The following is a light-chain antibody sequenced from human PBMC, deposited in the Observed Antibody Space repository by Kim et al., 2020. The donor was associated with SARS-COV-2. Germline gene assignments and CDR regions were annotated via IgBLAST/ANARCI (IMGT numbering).Light chain of an antibody. CDR1: QSVGGW. V-gene: IGKV1-5*03. CDR3: QQYNTYPWT. Sequence: ASVGDRVTITCRASQSVGGWLAWYQQKPGQAPKLVISQASSLEAGVPSRFSGSGSGTEFTLTISSLRPDDFGTYYCQQYNTYPWTFGHGTKVDIK. J-gene: IGKJ1*01. CDR2: QAS.